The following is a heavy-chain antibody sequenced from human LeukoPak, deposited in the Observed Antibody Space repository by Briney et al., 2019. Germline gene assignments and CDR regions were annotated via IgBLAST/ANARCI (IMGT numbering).Heavy chain of an antibody. CDR1: GFTFSSYE. CDR2: ISSSGSTI. Sequence: GGSLRLSCAASGFTFSSYEMNWVRQAPGKGLEWVSYISSSGSTIYYADSVKGRFTISRDNAKNSLHLQMNSLRADDTAMYYCARDYGGNSVYWGQGTLVTVSS. V-gene: IGHV3-48*03. CDR3: ARDYGGNSVY. D-gene: IGHD4-23*01. J-gene: IGHJ4*02.